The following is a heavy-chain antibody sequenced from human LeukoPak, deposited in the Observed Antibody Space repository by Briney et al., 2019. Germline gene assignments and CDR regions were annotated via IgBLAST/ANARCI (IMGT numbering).Heavy chain of an antibody. CDR3: ARVPSIAADGGDAFDI. V-gene: IGHV1-3*01. Sequence: EFQDRVTSTRDTSASTAYMELRSLRSDDTAVYYCARVPSIAADGGDAFDIWGQGTMVTVSS. J-gene: IGHJ3*02. D-gene: IGHD6-13*01.